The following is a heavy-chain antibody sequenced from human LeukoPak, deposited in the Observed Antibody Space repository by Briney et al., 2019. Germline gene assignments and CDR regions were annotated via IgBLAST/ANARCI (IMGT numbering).Heavy chain of an antibody. Sequence: SETLSLTCAVYGGSFSGYYWSWIRQPPGKGLEWIGEINHSGSTNYNPSLKSRVTISVDTSKNQFSLKLSSVTAADTAVYYCARRALGRAHLRWNHFDYWGQGTLVTVSS. V-gene: IGHV4-34*01. CDR3: ARRALGRAHLRWNHFDY. CDR2: INHSGST. J-gene: IGHJ4*02. CDR1: GGSFSGYY. D-gene: IGHD4-23*01.